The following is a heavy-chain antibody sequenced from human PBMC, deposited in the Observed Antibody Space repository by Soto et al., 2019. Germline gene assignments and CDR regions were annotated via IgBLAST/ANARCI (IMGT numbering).Heavy chain of an antibody. CDR3: ARGRFGELLSAHYYYGMDV. CDR2: IIPIFGTA. Sequence: GASVKVSCKASGGTFSSYAISWVRQAPGQGLEWMGGIIPIFGTANYAQKFQGRVTITADKSTSTAYMELSSLRSEDTAVYYCARGRFGELLSAHYYYGMDVWGQGTTVTVSS. CDR1: GGTFSSYA. V-gene: IGHV1-69*06. D-gene: IGHD3-10*01. J-gene: IGHJ6*02.